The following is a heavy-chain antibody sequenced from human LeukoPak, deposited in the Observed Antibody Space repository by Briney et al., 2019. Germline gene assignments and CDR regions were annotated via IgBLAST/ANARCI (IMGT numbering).Heavy chain of an antibody. CDR2: INHSGST. V-gene: IGHV4-34*01. D-gene: IGHD3-10*01. Sequence: SETLSLTCAVYGGSFSGYYWSWIRQPPGKGLEWIGEINHSGSTNYNPSLKSRVTMSVDTSKNQFSLKLSSVTAADTAVYYCARNYSYYGSEPGVFDIWGQGTMVTVSS. CDR1: GGSFSGYY. J-gene: IGHJ3*02. CDR3: ARNYSYYGSEPGVFDI.